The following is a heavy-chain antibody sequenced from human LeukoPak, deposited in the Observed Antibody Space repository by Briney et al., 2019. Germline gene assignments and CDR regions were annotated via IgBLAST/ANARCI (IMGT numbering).Heavy chain of an antibody. CDR2: ISGSGGST. Sequence: GGSLRLSCAASGFTFSSYAMSWVRQAPGKGLEWVSAISGSGGSTYYADSVKGRFTISRDNSKNTMYLQKNSLRAEDPAVYYCAKYLGWSGGSCYRPFDYWGQGTLVTVSS. J-gene: IGHJ4*02. CDR3: AKYLGWSGGSCYRPFDY. D-gene: IGHD2-15*01. CDR1: GFTFSSYA. V-gene: IGHV3-23*01.